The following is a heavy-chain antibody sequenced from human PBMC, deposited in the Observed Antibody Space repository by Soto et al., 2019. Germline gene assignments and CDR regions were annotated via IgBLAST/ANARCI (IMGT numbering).Heavy chain of an antibody. CDR2: IYYSGST. CDR3: ARRLDYGDYVS. CDR1: GGSISSSSYY. D-gene: IGHD4-17*01. Sequence: PSETLSLTCTVSGGSISSSSYYWGWIRQPPGKGLEWIGSIYYSGSTYYNPSLKSRVTISVDTSKNQFSLKLSSVTAADTAVYYCARRLDYGDYVSWGQGTLVTVSS. V-gene: IGHV4-39*01. J-gene: IGHJ5*02.